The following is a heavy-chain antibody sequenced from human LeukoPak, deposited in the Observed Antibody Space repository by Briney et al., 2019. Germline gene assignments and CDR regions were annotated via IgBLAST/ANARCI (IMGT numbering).Heavy chain of an antibody. CDR2: INPSGGST. V-gene: IGHV1-46*01. D-gene: IGHD3-22*01. CDR1: GYTFTSYY. CDR3: ARGEYYYDSSGYFFDY. Sequence: GASVKVSCKASGYTFTSYYMHWVRQAPGLGLEWMGIINPSGGSTSYAQKFQGRVTMTRDTSTSTVYMELSSLRSEDTAVYYCARGEYYYDSSGYFFDYWGQGTLVTVSS. J-gene: IGHJ4*02.